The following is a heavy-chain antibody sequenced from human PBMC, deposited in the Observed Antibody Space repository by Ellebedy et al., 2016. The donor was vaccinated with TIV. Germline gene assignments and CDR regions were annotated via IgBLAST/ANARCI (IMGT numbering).Heavy chain of an antibody. CDR2: LSSYNGNT. CDR1: GGTFNTYA. V-gene: IGHV1-18*01. CDR3: ARIGGGVSGTSFDV. D-gene: IGHD3-16*01. Sequence: AASVKVSCKASGGTFNTYAINWVRQAPGQGLEWMGWLSSYNGNTKYAQKFQGRVTMTTDTSTSTTYMELRGLRSDDTALYYCARIGGGVSGTSFDVWGQGTIVTVSS. J-gene: IGHJ3*01.